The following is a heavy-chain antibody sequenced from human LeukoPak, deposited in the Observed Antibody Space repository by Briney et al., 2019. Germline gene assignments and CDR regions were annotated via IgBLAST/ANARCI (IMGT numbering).Heavy chain of an antibody. CDR1: GFTFSSYS. Sequence: KPGGSLRLSCAASGFTFSSYSMNWVRQAPGKGLEWVSSISSSSSYIYYADSVKGRFTISRDNAKNSLYLQMNSLRAEDTAVYYCAVALTVAGTSDDYWGQGTLVTVSS. J-gene: IGHJ4*02. CDR3: AVALTVAGTSDDY. D-gene: IGHD6-19*01. CDR2: ISSSSSYI. V-gene: IGHV3-21*01.